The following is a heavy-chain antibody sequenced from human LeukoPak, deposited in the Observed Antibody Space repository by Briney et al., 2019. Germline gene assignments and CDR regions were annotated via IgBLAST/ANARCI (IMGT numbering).Heavy chain of an antibody. Sequence: GGSLRLSCAASGFTSSSYGMHWVRQAPGKGLEWVAVISYDGSNKYYADSVKGRFTISRDNAKNSLYLQMNSLRAEDTAVYYCAREVTIFGVVMTSSYYFDYWGQGTLVTVSS. CDR3: AREVTIFGVVMTSSYYFDY. V-gene: IGHV3-30*03. D-gene: IGHD3-3*01. CDR1: GFTSSSYG. CDR2: ISYDGSNK. J-gene: IGHJ4*02.